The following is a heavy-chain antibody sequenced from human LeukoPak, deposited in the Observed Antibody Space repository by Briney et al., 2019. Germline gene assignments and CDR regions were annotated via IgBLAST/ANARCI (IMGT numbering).Heavy chain of an antibody. V-gene: IGHV3-7*01. D-gene: IGHD6-19*01. Sequence: GGSLRLSCAASGFTFSSYGMSWVRQAPGKGLEWVAKINQDGSEKDYVDSVKGRFTISRDNAKNSLYLQMNSLRAEDTAVYYCARGQWLANWGQGTLVTVSS. J-gene: IGHJ4*02. CDR3: ARGQWLAN. CDR2: INQDGSEK. CDR1: GFTFSSYG.